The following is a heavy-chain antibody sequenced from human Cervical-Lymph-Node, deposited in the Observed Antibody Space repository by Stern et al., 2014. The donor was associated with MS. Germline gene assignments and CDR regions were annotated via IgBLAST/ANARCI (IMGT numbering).Heavy chain of an antibody. CDR1: GFTFSSYG. CDR3: ARPSHGYYYGMDV. Sequence: VQLVESGGGVVQPGRSLRLSCAASGFTFSSYGMHWVRQAPGKGLEWVAVIWYDGSNKYYADSVKGRFTISRDNSKNTLYLQMNSLRAEDTAVYYCARPSHGYYYGMDVWGQGTTVTVSS. V-gene: IGHV3-33*01. D-gene: IGHD2-8*01. J-gene: IGHJ6*02. CDR2: IWYDGSNK.